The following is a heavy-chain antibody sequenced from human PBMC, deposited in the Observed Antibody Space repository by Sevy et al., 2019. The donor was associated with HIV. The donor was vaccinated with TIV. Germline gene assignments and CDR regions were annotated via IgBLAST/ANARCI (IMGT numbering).Heavy chain of an antibody. D-gene: IGHD6-19*01. CDR3: ARAAVAVAAPFAY. J-gene: IGHJ4*02. CDR2: IYPSGST. CDR1: GGSISSGSYY. Sequence: SDTLSLTCTVSGGSISSGSYYWSWIRQPAGKGLEWIGRIYPSGSTNYNPSLESRVTISVDTSKNQFSLKLSSVTAADTAVYYCARAAVAVAAPFAYWGQGTLVTVSS. V-gene: IGHV4-61*02.